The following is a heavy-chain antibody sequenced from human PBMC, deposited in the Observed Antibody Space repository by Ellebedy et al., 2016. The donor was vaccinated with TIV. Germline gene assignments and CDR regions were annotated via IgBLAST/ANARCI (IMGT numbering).Heavy chain of an antibody. CDR2: ISGNGGST. D-gene: IGHD6-13*01. J-gene: IGHJ4*02. CDR3: AKDRAATGSHFDY. Sequence: GESLKISCAASGFTFSSYAMSWVRQAPGKGLEWVSTISGNGGSTYYADSVKGRFTISRDNSKNKLYLQMNSLRAEDTAVYYCAKDRAATGSHFDYWGQGTLVTVSS. CDR1: GFTFSSYA. V-gene: IGHV3-23*01.